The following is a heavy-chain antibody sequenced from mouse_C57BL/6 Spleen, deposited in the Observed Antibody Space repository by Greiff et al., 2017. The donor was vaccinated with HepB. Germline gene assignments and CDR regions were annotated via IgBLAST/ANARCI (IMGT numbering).Heavy chain of an antibody. Sequence: EVQLQQSGPELVKPGASVKISCRASGYTFTDYYMNWVKQSHGKSLEWIGDINPNNGGTSYNQKFKGKATLTVDKSSSTAYMELRSLTSEDSAGYYWARGAQATFAYWGQGTLVTVSA. CDR1: GYTFTDYY. CDR3: ARGAQATFAY. CDR2: INPNNGGT. V-gene: IGHV1-26*01. D-gene: IGHD3-2*02. J-gene: IGHJ3*01.